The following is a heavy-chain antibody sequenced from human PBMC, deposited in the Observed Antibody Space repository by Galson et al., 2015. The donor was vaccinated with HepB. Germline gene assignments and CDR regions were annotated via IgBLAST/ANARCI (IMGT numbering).Heavy chain of an antibody. Sequence: SLRLSCAASGFTFSSYAMSWVRQAPGKGLEWVSAISGSGGSTYYADSVKGRFTISRDNSKNTLYLQMNSLRAEDTAVYYCAKFGKPDSGSHTPGAFDIWGQGTMVTVSS. V-gene: IGHV3-23*01. D-gene: IGHD1-26*01. CDR1: GFTFSSYA. CDR3: AKFGKPDSGSHTPGAFDI. J-gene: IGHJ3*02. CDR2: ISGSGGST.